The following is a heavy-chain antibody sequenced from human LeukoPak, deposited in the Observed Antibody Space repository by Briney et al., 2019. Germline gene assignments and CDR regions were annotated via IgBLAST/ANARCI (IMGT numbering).Heavy chain of an antibody. CDR3: ARGTAMVTENWFDP. J-gene: IGHJ5*02. Sequence: ASVKVSCKASGYTFTSYGISWVRQAPGQGLEWMGWISAYNGNTNYAQKLQGRVTMTTDTSTSTAYMELRSLRSDDAAVYYCARGTAMVTENWFDPWGQGTLVTVSS. D-gene: IGHD5-18*01. V-gene: IGHV1-18*01. CDR1: GYTFTSYG. CDR2: ISAYNGNT.